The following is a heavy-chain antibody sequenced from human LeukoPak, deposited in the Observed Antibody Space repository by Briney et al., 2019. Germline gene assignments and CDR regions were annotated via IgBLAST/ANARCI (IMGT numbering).Heavy chain of an antibody. J-gene: IGHJ5*02. V-gene: IGHV4-34*01. D-gene: IGHD3-16*01. CDR3: ARAPDYVRVKYNWFDP. CDR1: GGSFSGYY. CDR2: IYYSGST. Sequence: SETLSLTCAVYGGSFSGYYWSWIRQPPGKGLEWIGSIYYSGSTYYNPSLKSRVTISVDTSKNQFSLKLSSVTAADTAVYYCARAPDYVRVKYNWFDPWGQGTLVTVSS.